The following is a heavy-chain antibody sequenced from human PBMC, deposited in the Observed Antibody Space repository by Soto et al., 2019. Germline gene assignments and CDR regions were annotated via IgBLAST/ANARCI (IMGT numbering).Heavy chain of an antibody. V-gene: IGHV3-21*01. CDR3: ARYSYGFFDY. J-gene: IGHJ4*02. D-gene: IGHD5-18*01. Sequence: WGSLRLSCSASAFTFSSYSMNWVRQAPGKGLEWVSCISSGRSYIYYADSVKGPLTISRDNANNSLYLQMNSQRAEDTSVYDCARYSYGFFDYWGQGTLVTVSS. CDR2: ISSGRSYI. CDR1: AFTFSSYS.